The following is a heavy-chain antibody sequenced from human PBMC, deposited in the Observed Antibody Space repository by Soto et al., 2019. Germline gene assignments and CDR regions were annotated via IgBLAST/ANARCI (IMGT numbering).Heavy chain of an antibody. CDR1: GFTFSSYA. CDR3: ARVEGSVVVVGAIVY. Sequence: QVQLVESGGGVVQPGRSLRLSCAASGFTFSSYAMHWVRQAPGKGLEWVAVISYDGSNKYYADSVKGRITISRDNSKNTLYLQMNSLRAEDTAVYYCARVEGSVVVVGAIVYGGRGTLVTVSS. J-gene: IGHJ4*02. V-gene: IGHV3-30-3*01. D-gene: IGHD2-15*01. CDR2: ISYDGSNK.